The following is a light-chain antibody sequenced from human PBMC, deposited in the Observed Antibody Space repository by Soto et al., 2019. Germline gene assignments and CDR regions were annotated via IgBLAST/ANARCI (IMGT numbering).Light chain of an antibody. CDR3: QQYESHSEA. J-gene: IGKJ1*01. CDR1: QSVGSW. CDR2: DGT. Sequence: DIQLTQSPSTLSASVGDRVSITCWASQSVGSWLAWHQKKPGKAPTLLIFDGTYLESGVPSRFSGSGSGTEVTLTINDLQPDDSATYYCQQYESHSEAFGQGTKVEVK. V-gene: IGKV1-5*01.